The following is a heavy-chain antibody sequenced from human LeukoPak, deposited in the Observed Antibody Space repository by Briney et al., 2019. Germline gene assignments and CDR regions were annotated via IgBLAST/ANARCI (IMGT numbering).Heavy chain of an antibody. D-gene: IGHD6-13*01. J-gene: IGHJ4*02. CDR2: INAGNGNT. CDR3: ARGPRAAADDY. CDR1: GYTFINFA. Sequence: GASVKVSCKASGYTFINFAINWGRQAPGKRPEWMGWINAGNGNTKYSQKFQGRVTITRDTSASTAYMELSSLTSEDTAVYYCARGPRAAADDYWGQGTLVTVSS. V-gene: IGHV1-3*01.